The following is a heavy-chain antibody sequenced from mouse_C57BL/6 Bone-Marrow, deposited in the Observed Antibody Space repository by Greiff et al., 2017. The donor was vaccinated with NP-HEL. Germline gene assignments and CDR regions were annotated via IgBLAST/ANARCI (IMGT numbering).Heavy chain of an antibody. Sequence: VTLVESGPGLVQPSQSLSITCTVSGFSLTSYGVHWVRQSPGQGLEWLGVIWSGGSTDDNAAFISRLSISKDNSKSQVFFKMNSLQADDTAIYYCARLRRDWYFDVWGTGTTVTVSS. V-gene: IGHV2-2*01. J-gene: IGHJ1*03. CDR1: GFSLTSYG. D-gene: IGHD2-12*01. CDR2: IWSGGST. CDR3: ARLRRDWYFDV.